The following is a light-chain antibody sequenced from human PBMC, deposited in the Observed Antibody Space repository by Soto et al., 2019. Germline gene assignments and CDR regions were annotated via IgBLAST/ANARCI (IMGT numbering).Light chain of an antibody. Sequence: DIQMTHSPSTLSASVGDRVTITCRASQSISSWLAWYQQKPGKAPKLLIYDASSLESGVPSRFSGSGSGTEFTLTIRSLQPDDFATYYCQKYNSYSPPTFAXGTKVDIX. CDR2: DAS. CDR1: QSISSW. V-gene: IGKV1-5*01. J-gene: IGKJ4*01. CDR3: QKYNSYSPPT.